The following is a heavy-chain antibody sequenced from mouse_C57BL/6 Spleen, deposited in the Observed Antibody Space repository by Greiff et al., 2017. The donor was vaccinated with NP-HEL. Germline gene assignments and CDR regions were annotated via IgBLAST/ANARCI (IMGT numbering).Heavy chain of an antibody. J-gene: IGHJ4*01. CDR2: ISYDGSN. Sequence: DVQLQESGPGLVKPSQSLSLTCSVTGYSITSGYYWNWIRQFPGNKLEWMGYISYDGSNNYNPSLKNRISITRDTSKNQFFLKLNSVTTEDTATYYCARDRDSNYEDYYAMDYWGQGTSVTVSS. CDR1: GYSITSGYY. V-gene: IGHV3-6*01. D-gene: IGHD2-5*01. CDR3: ARDRDSNYEDYYAMDY.